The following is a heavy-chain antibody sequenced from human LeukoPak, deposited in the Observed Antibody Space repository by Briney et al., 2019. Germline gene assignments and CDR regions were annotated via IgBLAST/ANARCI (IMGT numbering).Heavy chain of an antibody. CDR2: IKQDGSEK. CDR3: ARASSGYVWGSYRLDY. J-gene: IGHJ4*02. V-gene: IGHV3-7*01. D-gene: IGHD3-16*02. Sequence: GGSLRLSCAASGFTFSSYWMSWVRQAPGKGLEWVANIKQDGSEKYYVDSVKGRFTISRDNAKNSLYLQMNSLRAEDTAVYYCARASSGYVWGSYRLDYWGQGTLVTVSS. CDR1: GFTFSSYW.